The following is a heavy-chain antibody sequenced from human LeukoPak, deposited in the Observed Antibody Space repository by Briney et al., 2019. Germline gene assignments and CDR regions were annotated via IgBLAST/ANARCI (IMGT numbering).Heavy chain of an antibody. V-gene: IGHV4-39*07. Sequence: SETLSLTCTVSGGSISSSSYDWGWIRQPPGKGLEWIGSIYYSGSTYYNPSLKRRVTISVATSKNQFSLKLSSVTAADTAVYYCARVRRDSEVGWLRLEGDYYYYYYMDVWGKGTTVTISS. CDR2: IYYSGST. J-gene: IGHJ6*03. CDR1: GGSISSSSYD. D-gene: IGHD5-12*01. CDR3: ARVRRDSEVGWLRLEGDYYYYYYMDV.